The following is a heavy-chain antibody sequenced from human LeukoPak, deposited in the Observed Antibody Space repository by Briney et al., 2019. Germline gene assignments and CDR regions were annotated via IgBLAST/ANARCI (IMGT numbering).Heavy chain of an antibody. J-gene: IGHJ4*02. CDR1: GFTCSSYG. D-gene: IGHD3-3*01. CDR2: IDVGGTT. V-gene: IGHV3-23*01. Sequence: GGSLRLSCAASGFTCSSYGMNWVRQAPGKGLEWVSGIDVGGTTYYADSVKGRFTISRDTPKNTLYLQMNSLRAEDTAVYYCAKTQGYHDCWGQGTLVTVSS. CDR3: AKTQGYHDC.